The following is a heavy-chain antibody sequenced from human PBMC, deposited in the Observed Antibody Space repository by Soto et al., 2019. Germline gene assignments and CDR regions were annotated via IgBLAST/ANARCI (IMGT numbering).Heavy chain of an antibody. CDR3: ASRYSDILRPRGYYGMDV. CDR1: GGSVSSGSYY. V-gene: IGHV4-61*01. D-gene: IGHD3-9*01. J-gene: IGHJ6*02. Sequence: QVQLQESGPGLVKPSETLSLTCTVSGGSVSSGSYYWSWIRQPPGKGLEWIGYIYYSGSTNYNPSLKSRVTISVDTSKNQFSRKLSSVTAADTAVYYCASRYSDILRPRGYYGMDVWGQGTTVTVSS. CDR2: IYYSGST.